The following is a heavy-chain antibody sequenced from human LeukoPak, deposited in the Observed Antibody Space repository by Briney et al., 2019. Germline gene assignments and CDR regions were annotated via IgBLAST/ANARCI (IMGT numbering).Heavy chain of an antibody. J-gene: IGHJ4*02. CDR1: GFTFSSYG. CDR2: ISYDGSNK. Sequence: PGRSLRLSCAASGFTFSSYGMHWVRQAPGKGLEWVAVISYDGSNKYYADSVKGRFTISRDNSKNTLYLQMNSLRAEDTAVYYCARDRTWHREFDYWGQGTLVTVSS. V-gene: IGHV3-30*03. D-gene: IGHD1-7*01. CDR3: ARDRTWHREFDY.